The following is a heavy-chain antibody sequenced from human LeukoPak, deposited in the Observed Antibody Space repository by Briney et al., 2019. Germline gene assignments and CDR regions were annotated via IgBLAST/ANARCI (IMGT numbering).Heavy chain of an antibody. V-gene: IGHV3-74*01. CDR2: INSDGSST. J-gene: IGHJ6*04. Sequence: GGSLRLSCAASGFTFSSYWMHWVRQAPGKGLVWVSRINSDGSSTSYADSVRGRFTISRDNAKNTLYLQMNSLRAEDTAVYYCARGGPVAAINYYYYGMDVWGKGTTVTVSS. CDR1: GFTFSSYW. D-gene: IGHD2-15*01. CDR3: ARGGPVAAINYYYYGMDV.